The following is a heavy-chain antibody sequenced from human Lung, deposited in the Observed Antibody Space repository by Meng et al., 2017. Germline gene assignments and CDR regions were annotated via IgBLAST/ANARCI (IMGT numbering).Heavy chain of an antibody. D-gene: IGHD1-26*01. CDR3: ARDGGRRFDY. V-gene: IGHV7-4-1*02. CDR1: GYTFTSYA. J-gene: IGHJ4*02. CDR2: INTNTGKP. Sequence: QVQLVQSWSELKNPGASVQVSCKASGYTFTSYAMNWVRQAPGQGLEWMGWINTNTGKPAYAQAFTGRFVLSLDSSVTTAYLQISSLEADDTAIYYCARDGGRRFDYWGQGTLVTVSS.